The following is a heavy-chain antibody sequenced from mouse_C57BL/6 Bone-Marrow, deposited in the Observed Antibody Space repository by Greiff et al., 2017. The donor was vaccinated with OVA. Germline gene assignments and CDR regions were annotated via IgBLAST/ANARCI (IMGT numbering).Heavy chain of an antibody. CDR1: GFSLTSYG. V-gene: IGHV2-2*01. CDR2: IWSGGST. Sequence: VKLQESGPGLVQPSQSLSITCTVSGFSLTSYGVHWVRQSPGKGLEWLGVIWSGGSTDYNAAFISRLSISKDNSKSQVFFKMNSLQADDTAIYYGARSPPIYYGYDRYFDVWGTGTTVTVSS. J-gene: IGHJ1*03. CDR3: ARSPPIYYGYDRYFDV. D-gene: IGHD2-2*01.